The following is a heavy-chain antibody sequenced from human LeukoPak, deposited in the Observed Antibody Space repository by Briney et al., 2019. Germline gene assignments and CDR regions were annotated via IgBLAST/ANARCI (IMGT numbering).Heavy chain of an antibody. Sequence: GGSLRLSCAASGFTFSSYAMHWVRQAPGKGLEWVAVISYDGSNKYYADSVKGRFTISRDNSKNTLYLRMNSLRAEDTAVYYCARSVRWNYAWFDPWGQGTLVTVSS. D-gene: IGHD1-7*01. CDR2: ISYDGSNK. V-gene: IGHV3-30*04. CDR1: GFTFSSYA. J-gene: IGHJ5*02. CDR3: ARSVRWNYAWFDP.